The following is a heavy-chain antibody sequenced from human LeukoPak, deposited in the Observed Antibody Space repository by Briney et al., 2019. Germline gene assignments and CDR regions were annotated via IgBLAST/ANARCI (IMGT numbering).Heavy chain of an antibody. CDR3: ARQDYDYVWGSYRPAEFDY. CDR1: GFTFSSYW. Sequence: GGSLRLSCAASGFTFSSYWRHWVGQAPGKGLVWVSRINRDGSSTSYADSVKGRFTISRDNAKNTLYLQMNSLRAEDTAVYYSARQDYDYVWGSYRPAEFDYWGQGPLVTVSS. J-gene: IGHJ4*02. D-gene: IGHD3-16*02. V-gene: IGHV3-74*01. CDR2: INRDGSST.